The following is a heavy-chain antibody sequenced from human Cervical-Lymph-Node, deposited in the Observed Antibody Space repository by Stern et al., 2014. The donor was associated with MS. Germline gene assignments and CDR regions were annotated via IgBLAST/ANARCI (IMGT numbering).Heavy chain of an antibody. Sequence: VQLVQSGAEVRKPGESLRISCKASGYSFNSYWIGWVRQTPGKGLEWVGIIHPGDSDPRYSRSFKGRVTISLDKSISTAYLQWSSLKASDTAMYYCAREAMALPYYFDYWGQGTLVTVSS. CDR3: AREAMALPYYFDY. J-gene: IGHJ4*02. V-gene: IGHV5-51*01. D-gene: IGHD5-24*01. CDR2: IHPGDSDP. CDR1: GYSFNSYW.